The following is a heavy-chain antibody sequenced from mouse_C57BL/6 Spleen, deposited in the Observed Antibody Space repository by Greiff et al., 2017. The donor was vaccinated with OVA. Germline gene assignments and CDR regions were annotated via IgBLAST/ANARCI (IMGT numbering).Heavy chain of an antibody. CDR3: ARDYDGRFAY. J-gene: IGHJ3*01. CDR1: GFTFSSYA. Sequence: DVKLVESGGGLVKPGGSLKLSCAASGFTFSSYAMSWVRQTPEKRLEWVATISDGGSYTYYPDNVKGRFTISRDNAKNNLYLQMSHLKSEDTAMYYCARDYDGRFAYWGQGTLVTVSA. CDR2: ISDGGSYT. D-gene: IGHD2-3*01. V-gene: IGHV5-4*01.